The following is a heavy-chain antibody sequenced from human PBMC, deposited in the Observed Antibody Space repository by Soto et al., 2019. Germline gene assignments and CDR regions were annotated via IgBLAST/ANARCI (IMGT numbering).Heavy chain of an antibody. CDR3: AKSGYPNP. CDR1: GFTFSSYG. V-gene: IGHV3-30*18. CDR2: ISYDGSNK. J-gene: IGHJ5*02. Sequence: GGSLRLSCAASGFTFSSYGMHWVRQAPGKGLEWVAVISYDGSNKYYADSVKGRFTISRDNSKNTLYLQMNSLRAEDTAVYYCAKSGYPNPWGQGTLVTVSS. D-gene: IGHD5-12*01.